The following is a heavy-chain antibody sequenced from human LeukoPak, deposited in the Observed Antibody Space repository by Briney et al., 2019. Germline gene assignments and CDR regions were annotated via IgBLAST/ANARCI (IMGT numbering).Heavy chain of an antibody. Sequence: GGSLRLSCAVSGFTFSSYAMSWVRQPPGKGLEWVSSISNSGGRTFYTDSVQDRFTISRDNSKNTLYLQMNSLRAEDTAVYYCAKYWVDTILVPFDYWGQGTLVTVSS. CDR3: AKYWVDTILVPFDY. CDR2: ISNSGGRT. J-gene: IGHJ4*02. D-gene: IGHD5-18*01. V-gene: IGHV3-23*01. CDR1: GFTFSSYA.